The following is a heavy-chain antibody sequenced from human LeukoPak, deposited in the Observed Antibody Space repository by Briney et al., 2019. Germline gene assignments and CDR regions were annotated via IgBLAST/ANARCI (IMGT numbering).Heavy chain of an antibody. CDR2: ISGSGGST. Sequence: GGSLRLSCAASGFTFSSYAMSWVRQAPGKGLEWVSAISGSGGSTHYADSAKGRFTISRDNSKNTLYLQMNSLRAEDTAVYYCAKGTGSYYAGFDYWGQGTLVTVSS. V-gene: IGHV3-23*01. CDR3: AKGTGSYYAGFDY. D-gene: IGHD1-26*01. J-gene: IGHJ4*02. CDR1: GFTFSSYA.